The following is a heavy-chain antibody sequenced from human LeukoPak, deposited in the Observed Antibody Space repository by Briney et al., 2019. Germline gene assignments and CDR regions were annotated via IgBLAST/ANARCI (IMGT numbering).Heavy chain of an antibody. Sequence: SETLSLTCTVSGGFINSHSYYWGWIRQTPGKGLEWIGSVYYDASSYSNPTLSSRVAIFVDTSKNQSSLKLSSVTAAGTAVYYCARGGCSSTSCFYYFDYWGQGTLVTVSS. D-gene: IGHD2-2*01. CDR3: ARGGCSSTSCFYYFDY. V-gene: IGHV4-39*01. CDR2: VYYDASS. CDR1: GGFINSHSYY. J-gene: IGHJ4*02.